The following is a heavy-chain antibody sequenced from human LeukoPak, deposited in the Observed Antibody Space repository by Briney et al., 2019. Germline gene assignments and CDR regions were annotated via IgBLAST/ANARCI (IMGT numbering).Heavy chain of an antibody. CDR1: GFTFSSYE. CDR2: IGGIGSI. J-gene: IGHJ6*02. CDR3: ARRLPYYGMDV. V-gene: IGHV3-48*03. Sequence: GGSLRLSCAASGFTFSSYEIHWVRQAPGKGLKWVSKIGGIGSIMYADSVKGRFTISTDSAKSSVYLQMNSLRAEDTAVYYCARRLPYYGMDVWGQGTTVTVSS.